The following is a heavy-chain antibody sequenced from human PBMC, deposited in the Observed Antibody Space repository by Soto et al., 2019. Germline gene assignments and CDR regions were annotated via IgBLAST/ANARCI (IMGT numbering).Heavy chain of an antibody. CDR1: GYTFTSYY. Sequence: ASVKVSCKASGYTFTSYYMHWVRQAPGQGLEWMGIINPSGGSTSYAQKFQGRVTMTRDTSTSTIYMELSSLRSEDTAVYYCARAHHGATVTTIRYYYYYGMDVWGQGTTVTVSS. V-gene: IGHV1-46*03. J-gene: IGHJ6*02. CDR3: ARAHHGATVTTIRYYYYYGMDV. CDR2: INPSGGST. D-gene: IGHD4-17*01.